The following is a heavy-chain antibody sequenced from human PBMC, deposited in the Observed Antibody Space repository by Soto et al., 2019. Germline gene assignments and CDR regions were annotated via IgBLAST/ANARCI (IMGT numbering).Heavy chain of an antibody. D-gene: IGHD3-16*01. V-gene: IGHV2-5*02. CDR1: GFSLSTSAVG. Sequence: QITLKESGPTLVKPTQPLTLTCTFSGFSLSTSAVGVGWIRQPPGKALEWLALIYGDDNKRYSPSLKSTLTITKDTSKNQLVFTMTNMDPVDTATYYCAHRRDYGRMDVWGQGTTYTVSS. CDR2: IYGDDNK. CDR3: AHRRDYGRMDV. J-gene: IGHJ6*02.